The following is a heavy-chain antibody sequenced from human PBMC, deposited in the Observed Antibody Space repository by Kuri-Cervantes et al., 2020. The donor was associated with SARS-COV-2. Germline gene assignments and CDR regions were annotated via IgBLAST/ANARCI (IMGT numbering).Heavy chain of an antibody. D-gene: IGHD3-22*01. CDR1: GFTFSSYA. J-gene: IGHJ4*02. CDR2: ISSSSSYI. CDR3: ARDYYDSKSY. Sequence: GESLKISCSASGFTFSSYAMHWVRQAPGKGLEWVSSISSSSSYIYYADSVKGRFTISRDNAKNSLYLQMNSLRAEDTAVCYCARDYYDSKSYWGQGTLVTVSS. V-gene: IGHV3-21*01.